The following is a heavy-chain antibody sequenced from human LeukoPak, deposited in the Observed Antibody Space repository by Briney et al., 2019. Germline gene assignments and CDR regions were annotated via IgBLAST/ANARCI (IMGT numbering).Heavy chain of an antibody. CDR2: FSGSAVTT. V-gene: IGHV3-23*01. Sequence: GGSLRLSCAASGFTFSSYAMSWVRQAPGKELEWVSDFSGSAVTTFHADSVKGRFTISRDNSKNTLYLQKNRLRAEDTALYYCAKGQGSGAYYYMDVWGKGATVTASS. CDR1: GFTFSSYA. J-gene: IGHJ6*03. CDR3: AKGQGSGAYYYMDV. D-gene: IGHD3-10*01.